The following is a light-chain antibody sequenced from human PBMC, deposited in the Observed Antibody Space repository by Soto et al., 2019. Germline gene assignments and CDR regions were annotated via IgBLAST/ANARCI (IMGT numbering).Light chain of an antibody. V-gene: IGKV3-15*01. J-gene: IGKJ4*01. CDR2: GAS. CDR3: QQYNNWLT. CDR1: QSVSSN. Sequence: EIVLTQSPGTLSVSPGERATLSCRASQSVSSNLAWYQQKPGQAPRLLIYGASTRATGIPARFSGSGSGTEFTLTISSLQSEDFALYYCQQYNNWLTFGGGTKVDIK.